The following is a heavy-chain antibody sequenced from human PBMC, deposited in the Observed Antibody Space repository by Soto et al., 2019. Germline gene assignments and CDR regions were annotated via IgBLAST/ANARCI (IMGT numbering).Heavy chain of an antibody. CDR3: ARHPQAYSSSWFFDY. D-gene: IGHD6-13*01. Sequence: ASVKVSCKASGYTSNNYAMHWVRQAPGQGLEWMGIINPSGGSTSYAQKFQGRVTMTRDTSTSTVYMELSSLKASDTAIYYCARHPQAYSSSWFFDYWGQGTLVTVSS. CDR2: INPSGGST. J-gene: IGHJ4*02. CDR1: GYTSNNYA. V-gene: IGHV1-46*02.